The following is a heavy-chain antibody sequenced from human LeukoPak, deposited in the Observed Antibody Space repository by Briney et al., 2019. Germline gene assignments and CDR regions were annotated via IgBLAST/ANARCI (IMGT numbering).Heavy chain of an antibody. CDR3: AKTGNPATGDY. CDR1: GFTFSSYS. V-gene: IGHV3-23*01. Sequence: PGGSLRLSCAASGFTFSSYSMNWVRQAPGKGLEWVSAINGGGSSTYYADSVKGRFTISRDNSKNTLYLQVNSLRAEDTAVYYCAKTGNPATGDYWGQGTLVTVSS. CDR2: INGGGSST. D-gene: IGHD1-1*01. J-gene: IGHJ4*02.